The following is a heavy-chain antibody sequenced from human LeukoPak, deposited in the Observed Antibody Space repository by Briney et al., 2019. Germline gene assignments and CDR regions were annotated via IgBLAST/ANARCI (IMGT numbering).Heavy chain of an antibody. CDR3: ARVYCTGGSCFSGFDC. J-gene: IGHJ4*02. D-gene: IGHD2-15*01. V-gene: IGHV3-7*01. Sequence: GGSLRLSCAASGFTFSRYWMSWVRQAPGKGLEWVANLKPNGGDKYYVDSVKGRFTISRDNAKNSLYLQMNSLRAEDTAVYYCARVYCTGGSCFSGFDCWGQGTLLTVSS. CDR1: GFTFSRYW. CDR2: LKPNGGDK.